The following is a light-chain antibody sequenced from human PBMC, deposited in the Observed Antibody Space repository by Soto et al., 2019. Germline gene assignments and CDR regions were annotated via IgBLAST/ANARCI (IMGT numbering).Light chain of an antibody. CDR1: QSVSSSY. CDR3: QQRADWPIT. Sequence: EIVLTQSPGTLSLSPGERATLSCRASQSVSSSYLAWYQQKPGQAPRLLISDSSNRATGIPARFSGSGSGTDFTLTISGLEPDDFALYFCQQRADWPITVGPGTKVEIK. J-gene: IGKJ3*01. CDR2: DSS. V-gene: IGKV3D-20*02.